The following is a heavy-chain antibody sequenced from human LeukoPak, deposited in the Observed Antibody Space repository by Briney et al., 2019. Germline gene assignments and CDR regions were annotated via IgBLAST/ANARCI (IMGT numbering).Heavy chain of an antibody. Sequence: GGSLRLSCAASGFTFSSYAMELVRQAPGKGLEWVAVISYDGSKTYYVDCVRGLFAIYRDNSKNTLYLHMNSLTAEDTAVYYCARDRDYDLLTCHPGAFDIWGRGTMVTVSS. V-gene: IGHV3-30*09. CDR2: ISYDGSKT. CDR1: GFTFSSYA. CDR3: ARDRDYDLLTCHPGAFDI. D-gene: IGHD3-9*01. J-gene: IGHJ3*02.